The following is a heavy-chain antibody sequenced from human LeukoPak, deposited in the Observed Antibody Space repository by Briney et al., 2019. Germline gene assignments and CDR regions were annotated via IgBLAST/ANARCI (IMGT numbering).Heavy chain of an antibody. CDR2: ISYDGSNK. V-gene: IGHV3-30*03. CDR3: ATERIDMSSVDY. Sequence: GGSLSFSCAASGFTCNGNSMHGLRQAPGKGLEWVAVISYDGSNKYYVDSVKGRFTISRDNSKNTLYLQMNSLRAEDTAVYYCATERIDMSSVDYWGQGTLVTVSS. CDR1: GFTCNGNS. D-gene: IGHD2-15*01. J-gene: IGHJ4*02.